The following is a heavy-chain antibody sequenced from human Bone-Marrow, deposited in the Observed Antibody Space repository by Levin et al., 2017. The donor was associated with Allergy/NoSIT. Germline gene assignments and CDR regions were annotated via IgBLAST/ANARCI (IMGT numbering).Heavy chain of an antibody. CDR1: GGSISSINW. CDR2: IYHIGRT. D-gene: IGHD3-9*01. J-gene: IGHJ4*02. Sequence: SETLSLTCTVSGGSISSINWWTWVRQSPGRGLEWIGEIYHIGRTNYNPSLESRVTISVDTSKNQFSLNLNSVTAADTAVYYCARNSDMLNGVLDLWGQGTLVTVSS. V-gene: IGHV4-4*02. CDR3: ARNSDMLNGVLDL.